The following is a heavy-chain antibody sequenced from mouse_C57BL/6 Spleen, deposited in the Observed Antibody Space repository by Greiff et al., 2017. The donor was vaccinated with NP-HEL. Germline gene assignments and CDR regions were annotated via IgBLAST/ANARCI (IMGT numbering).Heavy chain of an antibody. CDR2: INPSNGGT. Sequence: QVQLQQPGTELVKPGASVKLSCKASGYTFTSYWMHWVKQRPGQGLEWIGNINPSNGGTNYNEKFKSKATLTVDKSSSTAYMQLSSLASEDSAGYNCARSGWDYSFWYCGVWGTGTTGTVSS. CDR3: ARSGWDYSFWYCGV. V-gene: IGHV1-53*01. D-gene: IGHD2-12*01. CDR1: GYTFTSYW. J-gene: IGHJ1*03.